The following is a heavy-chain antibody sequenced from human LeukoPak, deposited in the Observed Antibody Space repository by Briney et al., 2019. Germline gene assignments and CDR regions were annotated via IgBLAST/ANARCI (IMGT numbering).Heavy chain of an antibody. D-gene: IGHD5-24*01. CDR1: GFTFSDYY. Sequence: GGSLRLSCAASGFTFSDYYMNWVRQAPGKGLEWVSSISSSSSYIYYADSVKGRFTITRDNAKNSLYLQMNSLRAEDTAVYYCARDDMAHFDYWGQGTLVTVPS. CDR2: ISSSSSYI. CDR3: ARDDMAHFDY. V-gene: IGHV3-21*01. J-gene: IGHJ4*02.